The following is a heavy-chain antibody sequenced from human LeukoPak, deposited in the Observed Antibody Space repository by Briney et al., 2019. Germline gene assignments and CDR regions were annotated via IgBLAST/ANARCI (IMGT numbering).Heavy chain of an antibody. J-gene: IGHJ4*02. Sequence: SQTLSLTCAISGDSVSSNSAAWNWIRQSPSRGLEWLGRTYYRSKWYNDYAVSVKSRITINPDTSKNQFSLKLSSVTAADTAVYYCARRYYYGAGYYFDYWGQGTLVTVSS. D-gene: IGHD3-10*01. CDR2: TYYRSKWYN. CDR3: ARRYYYGAGYYFDY. CDR1: GDSVSSNSAA. V-gene: IGHV6-1*01.